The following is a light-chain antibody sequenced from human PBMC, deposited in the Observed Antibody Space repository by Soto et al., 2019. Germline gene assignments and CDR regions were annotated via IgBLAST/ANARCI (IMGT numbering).Light chain of an antibody. J-gene: IGLJ2*01. Sequence: QSVLTQPPSLSGAPGQRVTISCTGSSSNIGAGYDVHWYQHLPGTAPKLLIYDNSNRPSGVPDRFSGSKSGTSASLAITGLQAEDEADYYCQSYDSSLSGSVFGGGTQLTVL. CDR3: QSYDSSLSGSV. CDR1: SSNIGAGYD. CDR2: DNS. V-gene: IGLV1-40*01.